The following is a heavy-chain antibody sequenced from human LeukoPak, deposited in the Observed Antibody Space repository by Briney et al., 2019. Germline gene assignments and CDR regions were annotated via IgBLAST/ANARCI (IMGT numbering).Heavy chain of an antibody. J-gene: IGHJ4*02. CDR3: TRVAYDSSGSFYFDY. CDR2: SGNKANSYTT. Sequence: GGSLRLSCAVSGFTFSDHHMGWVRQAPGKGLEWVGRSGNKANSYTTEYAASVKGRFIISRDDSKNSLFLQMNRLKSEDTAVYYCTRVAYDSSGSFYFDYWGQGTLVTVSS. V-gene: IGHV3-72*01. CDR1: GFTFSDHH. D-gene: IGHD3-22*01.